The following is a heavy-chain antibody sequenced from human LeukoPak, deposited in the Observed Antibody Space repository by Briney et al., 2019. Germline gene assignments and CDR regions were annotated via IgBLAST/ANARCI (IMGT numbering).Heavy chain of an antibody. V-gene: IGHV4-59*01. J-gene: IGHJ1*01. CDR2: IYNSGHT. D-gene: IGHD4-17*01. CDR3: ARAAVTTSGYFQH. CDR1: GGSISNYY. Sequence: SETLSLTCTVSGGSISNYYWSWIRQPPGKGLEWIGYIYNSGHTNYNPSLKSRVTISEDTSKNQLSLKLSSVTAADTAGYYCARAAVTTSGYFQHWGQGTLVTVSS.